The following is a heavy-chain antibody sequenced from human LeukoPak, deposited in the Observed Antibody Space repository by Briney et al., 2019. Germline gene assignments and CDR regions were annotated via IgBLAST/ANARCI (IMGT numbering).Heavy chain of an antibody. Sequence: PGGSLRLSCAASGFTFSSYWVSWVRQAPGKGLEWVAFIRYDGSNKYYADSVKGRFTIPRDNSKNTLYLQMNSLRAEDTGVYYCAKDHPPSGNKDYYNMDVWGKGTTVTVSS. CDR2: IRYDGSNK. J-gene: IGHJ6*03. CDR3: AKDHPPSGNKDYYNMDV. CDR1: GFTFSSYW. D-gene: IGHD4-23*01. V-gene: IGHV3-30*02.